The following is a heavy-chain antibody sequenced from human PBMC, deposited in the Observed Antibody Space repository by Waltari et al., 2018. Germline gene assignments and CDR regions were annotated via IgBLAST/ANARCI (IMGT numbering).Heavy chain of an antibody. CDR3: ARDSSGYYVDY. CDR2: IYYSGST. J-gene: IGHJ4*02. Sequence: QVQLQESGPGLVKPSETLSLTCPVSGGSLSSYYWSWIRQPPGKGLEWIGYIYYSGSTNYNPSLKSRVTISVDTSKNQFSLKLSSVTAADTAVYYCARDSSGYYVDYWGQGTLVTVSS. V-gene: IGHV4-59*01. D-gene: IGHD3-22*01. CDR1: GGSLSSYY.